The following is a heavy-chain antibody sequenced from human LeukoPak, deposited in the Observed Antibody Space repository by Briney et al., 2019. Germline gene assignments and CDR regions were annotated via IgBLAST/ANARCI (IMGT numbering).Heavy chain of an antibody. CDR3: ARQPGIAADNWFDP. D-gene: IGHD6-13*01. CDR2: IYYSGST. CDR1: GGSISSGSYY. Sequence: PSETLSLTCTVSGGSISSGSYYWSWIRQPAGKGLEWIGYIYYSGSTNYNPSLKSRVTISVDTSKNQFSLKLSSVTAADTAVYYCARQPGIAADNWFDPWGQGTLVTVSS. J-gene: IGHJ5*02. V-gene: IGHV4-61*10.